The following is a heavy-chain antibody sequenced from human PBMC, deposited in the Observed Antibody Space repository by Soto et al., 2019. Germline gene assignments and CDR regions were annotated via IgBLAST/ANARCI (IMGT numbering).Heavy chain of an antibody. CDR1: GYTFTSFG. CDR3: ARDKPQQIVGYSYYYGMDV. Sequence: QLHLVQSGAEVKKPGASVKVSCTASGYTFTSFGVSWVRQVPGQGLEWMGWISGYNGDTDYAQKFQGRDTMTTDRCTSTADMEVRSLGSDDTAVYYCARDKPQQIVGYSYYYGMDVWGQGTTVTVSS. J-gene: IGHJ6*02. CDR2: ISGYNGDT. V-gene: IGHV1-18*04. D-gene: IGHD6-6*01.